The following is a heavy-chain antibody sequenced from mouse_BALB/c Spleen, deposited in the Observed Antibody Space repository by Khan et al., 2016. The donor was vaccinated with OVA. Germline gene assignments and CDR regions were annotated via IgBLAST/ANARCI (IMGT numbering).Heavy chain of an antibody. CDR3: ATSGHYGSSYYYYMDY. Sequence: QVQLQQSGAELAKPGASVKMSCKASGYTFNNYWMHWVKQRPGQGLEWIGYINPRTGYSEYNQRFKDKATLTADKSSSAAYMQLSSLTSEASPVSYWATSGHYGSSYYYYMDYWGQGTSVPLSS. V-gene: IGHV1-7*01. CDR2: INPRTGYS. J-gene: IGHJ4*01. CDR1: GYTFNNYW. D-gene: IGHD1-1*01.